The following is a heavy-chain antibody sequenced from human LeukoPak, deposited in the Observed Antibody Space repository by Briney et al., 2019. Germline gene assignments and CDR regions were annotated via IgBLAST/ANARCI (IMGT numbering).Heavy chain of an antibody. V-gene: IGHV3-21*01. Sequence: GGSLRLSCAASGFTLSNYNMNWVRQAPGKGLEWVSSISGSSSYLFFADSVKGRFTISRDNTKNSLYLQMNSLRVDDTAVYYCARGLRQRSYGSGSLGRYYYYYMDVWGKGTTVTVSS. D-gene: IGHD3-10*01. CDR1: GFTLSNYN. CDR3: ARGLRQRSYGSGSLGRYYYYYMDV. CDR2: ISGSSSYL. J-gene: IGHJ6*03.